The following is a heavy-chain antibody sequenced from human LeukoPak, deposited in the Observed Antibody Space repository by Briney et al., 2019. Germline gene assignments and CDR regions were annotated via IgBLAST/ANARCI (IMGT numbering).Heavy chain of an antibody. CDR3: ARTGYSSSWYLNWFDP. CDR1: GDSISTYY. Sequence: SETLSLTCTVSGDSISTYYWGWIRQPPGKGLEWIGSIYYSGSTYYNPSLKSRVTISVDTSKNQFSLKLSSVTAADTAVYYCARTGYSSSWYLNWFDPWGQGTLVTVSS. V-gene: IGHV4-39*01. D-gene: IGHD6-13*01. J-gene: IGHJ5*02. CDR2: IYYSGST.